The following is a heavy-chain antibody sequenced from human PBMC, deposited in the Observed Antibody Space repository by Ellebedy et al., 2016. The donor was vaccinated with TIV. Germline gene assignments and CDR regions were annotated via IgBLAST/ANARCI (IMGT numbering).Heavy chain of an antibody. CDR2: TYYRSKWNN. CDR1: GDSVSSNNVA. D-gene: IGHD6-13*01. Sequence: SQTLSLACAISGDSVSSNNVAWNWIRQSPSRGLAWLGTTYYRSKWNNAYAESVKSRIIINPDTSKNQFSLQLNSVTPEDSAVYYCARGGPRGSSSWYSYFDYWGQGTLVTVSS. V-gene: IGHV6-1*01. J-gene: IGHJ4*02. CDR3: ARGGPRGSSSWYSYFDY.